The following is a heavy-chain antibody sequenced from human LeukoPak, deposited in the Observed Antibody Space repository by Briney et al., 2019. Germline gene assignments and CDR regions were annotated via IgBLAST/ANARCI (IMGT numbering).Heavy chain of an antibody. J-gene: IGHJ4*02. CDR3: AREFFYSSGTKSNRVDY. V-gene: IGHV1-2*02. D-gene: IGHD6-19*01. Sequence: ASVKVSCKASGYTFTGYYMHWVRQAPGQGLEWMGWINPNGGGTNYAQKFQGRVTTTRDTSISTAYMELSRLRSEDTAVYYCAREFFYSSGTKSNRVDYWGQGTLVTVSS. CDR1: GYTFTGYY. CDR2: INPNGGGT.